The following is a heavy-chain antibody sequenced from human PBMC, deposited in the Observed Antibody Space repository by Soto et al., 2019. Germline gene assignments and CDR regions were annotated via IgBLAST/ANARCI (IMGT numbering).Heavy chain of an antibody. CDR2: VWSDGTNK. CDR3: AREAGGKRFLEWLSAVDRAKGGHKYFFDY. Sequence: QVQLVESGGAVVHPGRTLRLSCTASGFTFSNYGMHWVRQAPGKGLEWVAVVWSDGTNKYYADSVQGRFTISRDNSKNTLYLQMSGLRDEDTAVYYCAREAGGKRFLEWLSAVDRAKGGHKYFFDYWGQGILVTVSS. D-gene: IGHD3-3*01. J-gene: IGHJ4*02. V-gene: IGHV3-33*01. CDR1: GFTFSNYG.